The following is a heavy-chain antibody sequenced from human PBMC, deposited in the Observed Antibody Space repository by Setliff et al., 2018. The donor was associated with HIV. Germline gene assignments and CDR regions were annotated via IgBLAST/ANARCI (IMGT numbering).Heavy chain of an antibody. Sequence: LSLTCSVSGDSISSGSYYWSWIRLPAGKGLEWIGQIYTTGSTNYNPSLRSRVTISMDTSKNQFSLNLNSVTATDTAVYYCAKRTFGSGRLDPWGQGTLVTVSS. D-gene: IGHD3-16*01. CDR1: GDSISSGSYY. CDR3: AKRTFGSGRLDP. CDR2: IYTTGST. V-gene: IGHV4-61*09. J-gene: IGHJ5*02.